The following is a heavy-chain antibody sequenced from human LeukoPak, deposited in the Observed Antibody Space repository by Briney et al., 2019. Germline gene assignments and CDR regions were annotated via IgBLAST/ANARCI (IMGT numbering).Heavy chain of an antibody. V-gene: IGHV3-21*01. D-gene: IGHD6-13*01. Sequence: GGSLRLSCAASGFTFSSYSMNWVRQAPGKGLEWVSSISGSSSYIYYADSVKGRFTISRDNAKNSLYLQMNSLRAEDTAVYYCARAGASSWSQFDYWGQGTLVTVSS. CDR1: GFTFSSYS. J-gene: IGHJ4*02. CDR3: ARAGASSWSQFDY. CDR2: ISGSSSYI.